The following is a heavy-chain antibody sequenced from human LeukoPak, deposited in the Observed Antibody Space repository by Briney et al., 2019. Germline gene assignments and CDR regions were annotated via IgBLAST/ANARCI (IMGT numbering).Heavy chain of an antibody. CDR1: GGSISSYY. D-gene: IGHD2-15*01. CDR3: AREKVGCSGGSCYSGAFDI. Sequence: SETLSLTCTVPGGSISSYYWSWIRQPPGKGLEWIGYIYYSGSTNYNPSLKSRVTISVDTSKNQFSLKLSSVTAADTAVYYCAREKVGCSGGSCYSGAFDIWGQGTMVTVSS. V-gene: IGHV4-59*01. J-gene: IGHJ3*02. CDR2: IYYSGST.